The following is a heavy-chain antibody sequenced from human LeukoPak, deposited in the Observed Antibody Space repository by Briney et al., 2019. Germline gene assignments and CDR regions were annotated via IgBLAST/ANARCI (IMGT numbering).Heavy chain of an antibody. Sequence: PSETLSLTCTVSGGSISSSSYYWGWIRQPPGKGLEWIGSIYYSGSTYYNPSLKSRVTISVDTSKNQFSLKLSSVTAADTAVYYCARQKGYSSGWYFDYWGQGTLVTVSS. V-gene: IGHV4-39*01. D-gene: IGHD6-19*01. J-gene: IGHJ4*02. CDR2: IYYSGST. CDR3: ARQKGYSSGWYFDY. CDR1: GGSISSSSYY.